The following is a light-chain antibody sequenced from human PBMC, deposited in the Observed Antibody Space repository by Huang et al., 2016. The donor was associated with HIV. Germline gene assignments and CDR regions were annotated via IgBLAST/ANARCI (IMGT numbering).Light chain of an antibody. V-gene: IGKV3-15*01. CDR1: QSVINN. CDR2: GAS. Sequence: ERVMTQSPATLSVSPGERATLLCMASQSVINNLAWYQQKPGQAPRLLIYGASTRGTGIPARFSGSWSGTEFTLTISSLQSEDFAVYYCQQYNNWPPGTFGQGTKVEIK. CDR3: QQYNNWPPGT. J-gene: IGKJ1*01.